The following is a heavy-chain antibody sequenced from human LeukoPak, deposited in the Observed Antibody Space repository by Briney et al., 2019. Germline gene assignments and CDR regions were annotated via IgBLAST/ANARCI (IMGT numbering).Heavy chain of an antibody. J-gene: IGHJ5*02. CDR3: AKVKGSAVAGTGARFDP. CDR1: GFTFSSYA. D-gene: IGHD6-19*01. CDR2: IRHSDDST. V-gene: IGHV3-23*01. Sequence: GGSLRLSCAASGFTFSSYAMSWVRQPPGKGLEWVSVIRHSDDSTYNADSVKGRFTISRDISKNTLYLQMNSLRAEDTAVYYCAKVKGSAVAGTGARFDPWGQGTLVTVSS.